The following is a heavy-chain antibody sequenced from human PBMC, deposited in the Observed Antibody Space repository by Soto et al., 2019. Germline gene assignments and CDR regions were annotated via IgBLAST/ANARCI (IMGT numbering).Heavy chain of an antibody. CDR1: GFTFSSYA. CDR3: AKDTQTETIFGFDAFDI. D-gene: IGHD3-3*01. V-gene: IGHV3-23*01. J-gene: IGHJ3*02. CDR2: ISGSGGST. Sequence: PVGSLRLSCAASGFTFSSYAMSWVRQAPGKGLEWVSAISGSGGSTYYADSVKGRFTISRDNSKNTLYLQMNSLRAEDTAVYYCAKDTQTETIFGFDAFDIWGQGTMVTVSS.